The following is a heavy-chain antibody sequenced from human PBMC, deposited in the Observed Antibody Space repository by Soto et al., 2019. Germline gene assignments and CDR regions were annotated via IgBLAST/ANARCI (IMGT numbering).Heavy chain of an antibody. V-gene: IGHV1-69*13. J-gene: IGHJ6*02. CDR1: GGTFSSYA. D-gene: IGHD2-2*01. Sequence: SVKVSCKASGGTFSSYAISWVRQAPGQGLEWMGGIIPIFGTANYAQKFQGRVTITADESTSTAYMELSSLRSEDTAVYYCASCSSNSCYSPLGGMDVWGQGTTVTVSS. CDR3: ASCSSNSCYSPLGGMDV. CDR2: IIPIFGTA.